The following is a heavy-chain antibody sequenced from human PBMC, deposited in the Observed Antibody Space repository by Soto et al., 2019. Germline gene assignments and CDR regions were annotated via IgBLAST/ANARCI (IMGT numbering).Heavy chain of an antibody. CDR3: ARLVVVAPVANA. J-gene: IGHJ5*02. CDR2: IFYTRTT. D-gene: IGHD2-2*01. CDR1: GGSINYYSYY. Sequence: PSETLSLTCSVSGGSINYYSYYWGWIRQPPGNGLEWVGGIFYTRTTYYSPCLKARATISVQPTKHSFSPTLTSVTAADTAVYFCARLVVVAPVANAWGQGTLVTVSS. V-gene: IGHV4-39*02.